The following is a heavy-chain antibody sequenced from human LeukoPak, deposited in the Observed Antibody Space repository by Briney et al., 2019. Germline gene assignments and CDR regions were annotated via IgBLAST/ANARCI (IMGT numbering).Heavy chain of an antibody. Sequence: GASVKVSCKASGYTLSDHYIQWVRQAPGQGFDWLGWINPNSGGTDYARKFRGRVTMTRDMSLSTAYMELTRLTYDDTAVYYCARGALDPETVTNYFEYWAQGTLVTVSS. V-gene: IGHV1-2*02. D-gene: IGHD4-17*01. CDR3: ARGALDPETVTNYFEY. CDR1: GYTLSDHY. CDR2: INPNSGGT. J-gene: IGHJ4*02.